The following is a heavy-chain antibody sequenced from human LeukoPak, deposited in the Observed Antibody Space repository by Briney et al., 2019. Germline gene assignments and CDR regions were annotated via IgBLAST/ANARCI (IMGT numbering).Heavy chain of an antibody. D-gene: IGHD5/OR15-5a*01. Sequence: PPETLSLTCAVYGGSFSGYYWSWIRQPQGKGLEWIGEINHSGSTDYNPSLKSRVTISVDTSKNQFSLKLSSVTAADTAVYYCARALSLDIWGQGTMVTVSS. V-gene: IGHV4-34*01. J-gene: IGHJ3*02. CDR3: ARALSLDI. CDR2: INHSGST. CDR1: GGSFSGYY.